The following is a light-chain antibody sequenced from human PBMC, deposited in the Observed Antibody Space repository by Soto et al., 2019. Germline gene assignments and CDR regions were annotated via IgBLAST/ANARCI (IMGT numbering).Light chain of an antibody. CDR1: SSDVGSYNL. V-gene: IGLV2-14*02. J-gene: IGLJ2*01. CDR2: EVS. Sequence: QSALTQPASVSGSPGQSLTISCTGTSSDVGSYNLVSWYQHHPGKAPKFIIYEVSKRPSGVPDRFSGSKSGNTASLTVSGLQAEDEADFYCSSYAGSNVVFGGGTKVTVL. CDR3: SSYAGSNVV.